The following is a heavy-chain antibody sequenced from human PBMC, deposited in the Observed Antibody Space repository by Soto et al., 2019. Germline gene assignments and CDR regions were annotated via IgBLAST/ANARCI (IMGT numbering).Heavy chain of an antibody. J-gene: IGHJ4*02. CDR2: IIPIFRTT. D-gene: IGHD6-6*01. V-gene: IGHV1-69*12. CDR1: GGAVSDFA. Sequence: QVHLVRSGPEVTKPGSSVRVSCKASGGAVSDFAINWVRQAPGQGLEWMGGIIPIFRTTNYAPRFQGRLTLTADDSTGTAYMELNSLRSDDTAVYYCASPPGARSHYFNYWGQGTLIIVSS. CDR3: ASPPGARSHYFNY.